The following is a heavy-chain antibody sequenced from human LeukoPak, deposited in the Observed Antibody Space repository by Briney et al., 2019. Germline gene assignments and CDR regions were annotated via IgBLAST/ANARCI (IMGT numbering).Heavy chain of an antibody. CDR1: GFTFSSYD. Sequence: PGGTLRLSCAASGFTFSSYDMSWVRQAPGKGLEWVSTISGSGGTTNFADSVKGRFTISRDNSKNTLYLQMNSLRAEDTAVYYCAKDRTVGYYGSGSLYYFDYWGQGTLVTVSS. CDR2: ISGSGGTT. CDR3: AKDRTVGYYGSGSLYYFDY. J-gene: IGHJ4*02. D-gene: IGHD3-10*01. V-gene: IGHV3-23*01.